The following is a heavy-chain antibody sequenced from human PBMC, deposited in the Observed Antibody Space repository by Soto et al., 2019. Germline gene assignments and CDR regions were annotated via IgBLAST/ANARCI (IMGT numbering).Heavy chain of an antibody. D-gene: IGHD3-9*01. CDR1: GGSVSSGSYY. V-gene: IGHV4-61*01. J-gene: IGHJ4*02. CDR2: IYYSGST. CDR3: ASTMYYDILNGYYHSFDY. Sequence: SETLSLTCTVSGGSVSSGSYYWSWIRQPPGKGLEWIGYIYYSGSTNYNPSLKSRVTISVDTSKNQFSLKLSSVTAADTAVYYGASTMYYDILNGYYHSFDYWGQGTPVTVSS.